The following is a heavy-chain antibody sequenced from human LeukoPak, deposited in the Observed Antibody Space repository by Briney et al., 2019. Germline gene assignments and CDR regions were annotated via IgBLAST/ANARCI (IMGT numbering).Heavy chain of an antibody. D-gene: IGHD3-3*01. J-gene: IGHJ4*02. CDR3: ATSVLRFLEWIDYFDY. CDR1: GFTFSSYS. CDR2: ISSSSSTI. Sequence: GGSLRLSCAASGFTFSSYSMNWVRQAPGKGLEWVSYISSSSSTIYYADSVKGRFTISRDNAKNSLYLQMNSLRAEDTAVYYCATSVLRFLEWIDYFDYWGQGTLVTVSS. V-gene: IGHV3-48*04.